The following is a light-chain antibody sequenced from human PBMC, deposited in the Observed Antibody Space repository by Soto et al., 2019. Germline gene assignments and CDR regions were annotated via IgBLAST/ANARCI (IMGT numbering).Light chain of an antibody. Sequence: DIQMTQSPSTLSASVGDIVTITCRASQSISSWLAWYQQKPGKAPKLLIYDASSLESGLPSRFSGRGSGTEFTLTISSLQPDDFATYYCQQYNSYPWTFGQGTKVEIK. V-gene: IGKV1-5*01. CDR1: QSISSW. CDR3: QQYNSYPWT. J-gene: IGKJ1*01. CDR2: DAS.